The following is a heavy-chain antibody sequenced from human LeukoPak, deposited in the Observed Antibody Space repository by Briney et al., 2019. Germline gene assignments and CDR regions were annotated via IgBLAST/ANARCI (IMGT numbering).Heavy chain of an antibody. CDR3: AREPGLYSSGWYAY. D-gene: IGHD6-19*01. CDR1: GGTFSSYA. CDR2: IIPIFGTA. Sequence: GASVKVSCKASGGTFSSYAISWVRQAPGQGLEWMGGIIPIFGTANYAQKFQGRVTITTDESTSTAYMELSSLRSEDTAVYYCAREPGLYSSGWYAYWGQRTLVTVSS. V-gene: IGHV1-69*05. J-gene: IGHJ4*02.